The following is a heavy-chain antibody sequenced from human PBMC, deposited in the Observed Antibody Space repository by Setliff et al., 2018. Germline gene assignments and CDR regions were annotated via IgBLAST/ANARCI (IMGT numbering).Heavy chain of an antibody. Sequence: GGSLRLSCAASGFTFSSYWMTWVRQAPGEGLEWVADINPDGRAKNYVDSVQGRFTISRDNAKNSLYLQMNSLRAEDTAVYYCAREGRVLQFLEWLGNYYYYGMDVWGQGTTVTVSS. CDR1: GFTFSSYW. V-gene: IGHV3-7*01. D-gene: IGHD3-3*01. J-gene: IGHJ6*02. CDR2: INPDGRAK. CDR3: AREGRVLQFLEWLGNYYYYGMDV.